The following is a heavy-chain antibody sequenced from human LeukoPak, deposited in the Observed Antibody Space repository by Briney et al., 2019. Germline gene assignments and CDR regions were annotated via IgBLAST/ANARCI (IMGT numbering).Heavy chain of an antibody. J-gene: IGHJ4*02. CDR2: ISSSSSYI. D-gene: IGHD6-19*01. Sequence: PGGSLRLXCAASGFTFSSYSMNWVRRAPGKGLEWVSSISSSSSYIYYADSVKGRFTISRDNAKNSLYLQMNSLRAEDTAVYYCARDRRAVAGTFDYWGQGTLVTVSS. CDR1: GFTFSSYS. CDR3: ARDRRAVAGTFDY. V-gene: IGHV3-21*01.